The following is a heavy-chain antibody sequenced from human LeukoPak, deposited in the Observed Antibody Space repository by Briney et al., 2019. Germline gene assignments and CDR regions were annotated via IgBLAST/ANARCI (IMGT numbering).Heavy chain of an antibody. J-gene: IGHJ4*02. V-gene: IGHV3-30-3*01. CDR1: GFTSSSYA. CDR3: ARVSRSSGRFDY. CDR2: ISYDGSNK. Sequence: GGSLRLSCAASGFTSSSYAMHWVRQAPGKGLEWVAVISYDGSNKYYADSVKGRFTISRDNSKNTLYLQMNSLRAEDTAVYYCARVSRSSGRFDYWGQGTLVTVSS. D-gene: IGHD6-19*01.